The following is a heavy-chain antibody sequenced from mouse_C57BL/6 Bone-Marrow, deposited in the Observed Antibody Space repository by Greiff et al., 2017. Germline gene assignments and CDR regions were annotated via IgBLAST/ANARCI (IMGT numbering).Heavy chain of an antibody. Sequence: VQLQQPGAELVKPGASVKLSCKASGYTFTSYWMHWVKQRPGQGLEWIGMIHPNSGSSNYNEKFKSKATLTVDKSSSTAYMQLSSLTSEDSAVYYCARGRDGWGFAYWGQGTLVTVSA. CDR2: IHPNSGSS. CDR1: GYTFTSYW. CDR3: ARGRDGWGFAY. D-gene: IGHD2-3*01. V-gene: IGHV1-64*01. J-gene: IGHJ3*01.